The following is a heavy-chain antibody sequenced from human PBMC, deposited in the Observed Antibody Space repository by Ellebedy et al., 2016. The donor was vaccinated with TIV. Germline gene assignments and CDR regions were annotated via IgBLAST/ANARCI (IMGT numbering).Heavy chain of an antibody. CDR1: GGSISSYY. V-gene: IGHV4-59*01. Sequence: SETLSLXXTVSGGSISSYYWSWIRQPPGKGLEWIGYIYYSGSTNYNPSLKSRVTISVDTSKNQFSLKLSSVTAADTAVYYCARDLGGGYYSNPFDYWGQGTLVTVSS. D-gene: IGHD3-22*01. CDR3: ARDLGGGYYSNPFDY. J-gene: IGHJ4*02. CDR2: IYYSGST.